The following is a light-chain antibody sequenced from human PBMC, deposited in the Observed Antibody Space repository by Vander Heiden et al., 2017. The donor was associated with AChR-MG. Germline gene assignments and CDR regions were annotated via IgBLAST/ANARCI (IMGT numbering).Light chain of an antibody. Sequence: DVVMTQSPLSLPVSLGQPASISCRSSQSLVYSDGHADLNCFQQRPGQSPRRLSYKVSDRDYGVKDRISGSGSGTEFPLKISRVEAEEVGVYSSYTIGQRTKVEIK. J-gene: IGKJ1*01. V-gene: IGKV2-30*01. CDR1: QSLVYSDGHAD. CDR2: KVS. CDR3: YT.